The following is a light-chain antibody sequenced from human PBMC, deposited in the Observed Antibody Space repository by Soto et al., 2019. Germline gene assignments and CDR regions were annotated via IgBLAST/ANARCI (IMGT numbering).Light chain of an antibody. J-gene: IGKJ2*01. CDR1: QSISNF. Sequence: DIQMTQSPSSLSASVGDRVTITCRASQSISNFLNWYQQKPGKAPELLIYAASSLHSGVPSRFSRSGSGTNFTLTISSLQPEDFAPYSCQQSYTTPYTFGQGTKLEIK. CDR2: AAS. CDR3: QQSYTTPYT. V-gene: IGKV1-39*01.